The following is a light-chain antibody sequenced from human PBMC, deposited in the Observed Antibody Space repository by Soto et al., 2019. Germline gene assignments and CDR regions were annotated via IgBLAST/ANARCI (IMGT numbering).Light chain of an antibody. Sequence: QAVVTQPPSVSGAPGQRVTISCTGSSSNIGSGFDVHWYQQLPGTAPKPLISGNTNRPSGVPDRFSGSRSGTSASLTITGLQAEDEADYFCQSYDSSLSGSVVFGGGTKVTVL. CDR1: SSNIGSGFD. CDR2: GNT. CDR3: QSYDSSLSGSVV. J-gene: IGLJ2*01. V-gene: IGLV1-40*01.